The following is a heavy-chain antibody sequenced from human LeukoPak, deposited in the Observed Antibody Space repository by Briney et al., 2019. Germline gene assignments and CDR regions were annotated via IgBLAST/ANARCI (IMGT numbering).Heavy chain of an antibody. CDR3: VRGQETAWGLDY. V-gene: IGHV3-74*01. CDR2: ISTDARTL. CDR1: GFAFSSNW. D-gene: IGHD3-16*01. J-gene: IGHJ4*02. Sequence: GGSLRLSCAASGFAFSSNWMHWVRQAPGKGLVWVSHISTDARTLTYADFVKGRFTISRDNAKKTLYLQMNSLRAEDTALYYCVRGQETAWGLDYWGQGTLVTVSS.